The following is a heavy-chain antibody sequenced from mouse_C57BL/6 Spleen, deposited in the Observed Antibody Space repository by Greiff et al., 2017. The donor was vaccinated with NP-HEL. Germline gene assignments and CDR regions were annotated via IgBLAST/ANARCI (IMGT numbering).Heavy chain of an antibody. D-gene: IGHD1-1*01. CDR3: ARRGGSSTYYFDY. Sequence: VQLQQSGAELVKPGASVKISCKASGYAFSSYWMNWVKQRPGKGLEWIGQIYPGDGDTNYNGKFKGKATLTADKASSTVYMQLSSLTSEDSAVYFCARRGGSSTYYFDYWGQGTTLTVSS. CDR2: IYPGDGDT. V-gene: IGHV1-80*01. CDR1: GYAFSSYW. J-gene: IGHJ2*01.